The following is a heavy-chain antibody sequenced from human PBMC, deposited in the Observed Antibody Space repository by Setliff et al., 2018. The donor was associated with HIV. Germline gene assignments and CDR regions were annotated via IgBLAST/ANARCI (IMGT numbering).Heavy chain of an antibody. CDR1: GDSLNGFY. V-gene: IGHV4-59*01. D-gene: IGHD2-2*01. CDR2: IHYTGGV. J-gene: IGHJ4*02. Sequence: SETLSLTCHVSGDSLNGFYWSWIRQSPARGLEWIGYIHYTGGVLYSSSLNGRVTIFLDTSRNQFSLTLTSLTPADTAVYYCARHAGASFDSWGQGSLVTVSS. CDR3: ARHAGASFDS.